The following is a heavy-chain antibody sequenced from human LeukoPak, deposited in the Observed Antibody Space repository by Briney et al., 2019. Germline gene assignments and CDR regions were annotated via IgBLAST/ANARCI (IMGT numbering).Heavy chain of an antibody. CDR1: DFTLTRYW. CDR2: INGDGGDK. J-gene: IGHJ4*02. V-gene: IGHV3-7*01. D-gene: IGHD2-8*02. Sequence: GGSLRLSCAASDFTLTRYWMTWVRQAPGRGLGGGANINGDGGDKYYGDSVKGRFSISRDNAENSLFLQMNNLRVEDSAVYYCARGGSGSSKYWVFWGQGTLVTVSS. CDR3: ARGGSGSSKYWVF.